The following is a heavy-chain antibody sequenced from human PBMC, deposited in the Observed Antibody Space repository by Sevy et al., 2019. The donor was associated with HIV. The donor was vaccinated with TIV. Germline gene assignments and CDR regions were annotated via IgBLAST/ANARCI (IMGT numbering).Heavy chain of an antibody. CDR1: GFTFSSYA. J-gene: IGHJ4*02. Sequence: GGSLRLSCVASGFTFSSYAMSWVRQAPGKGLEWVSAISGSGGSTYYADSVKGRFTISRDNSKNTLYLQMNSLRAEDTAVYYCAKHGIVVTRVGYFDYWGQGTLVTVSS. V-gene: IGHV3-23*01. D-gene: IGHD6-19*01. CDR3: AKHGIVVTRVGYFDY. CDR2: ISGSGGST.